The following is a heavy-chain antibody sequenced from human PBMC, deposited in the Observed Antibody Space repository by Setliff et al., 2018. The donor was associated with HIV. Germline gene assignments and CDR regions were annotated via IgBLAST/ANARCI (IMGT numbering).Heavy chain of an antibody. J-gene: IGHJ1*01. V-gene: IGHV1-46*01. Sequence: ASVKVSCKASGYTFTSYYIHWVRQAPGQGLEWMGRINPSGGSTSYAQKFQGRVTMTRDTSTSTVYMELSSLRSDDTAIYYCAKDGGELCWGQGTLVTVSS. CDR1: GYTFTSYY. CDR2: INPSGGST. D-gene: IGHD2-21*01. CDR3: AKDGGELC.